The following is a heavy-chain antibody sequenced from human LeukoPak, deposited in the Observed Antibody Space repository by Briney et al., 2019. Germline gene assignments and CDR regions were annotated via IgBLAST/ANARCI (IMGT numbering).Heavy chain of an antibody. J-gene: IGHJ6*02. CDR2: ISSSSSYI. V-gene: IGHV3-21*01. D-gene: IGHD3-22*01. CDR1: GFTFSSYS. Sequence: AGGSLRLSCAASGFTFSSYSMNWVRQPPGKGLEWVSSISSSSSYIYYADSVKGRFTISRDNAKNSLYLQMNSLRAEDTAVYYCARGGGRDYDSSGYYYVNYYYYYGMDVWGQGTTVTVSS. CDR3: ARGGGRDYDSSGYYYVNYYYYYGMDV.